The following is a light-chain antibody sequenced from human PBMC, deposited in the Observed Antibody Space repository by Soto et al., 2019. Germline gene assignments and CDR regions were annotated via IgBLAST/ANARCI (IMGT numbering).Light chain of an antibody. CDR1: SSNIGASYD. CDR2: GNS. V-gene: IGLV1-40*01. J-gene: IGLJ2*01. CDR3: QSYDSSLSGWV. Sequence: QSVLTQPPSVSGAPGKRVTISCTGSSSNIGASYDVPWYQQLPGTAPKLLIYGNSNRPSGVPDRFSGSKSGTSASLAITGLQAEDESEYYCQSYDSSLSGWVFGGGTKVTVL.